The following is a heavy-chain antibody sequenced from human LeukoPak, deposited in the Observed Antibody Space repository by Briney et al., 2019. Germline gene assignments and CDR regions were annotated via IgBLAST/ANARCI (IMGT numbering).Heavy chain of an antibody. CDR2: IYHSGSA. CDR3: ARDRGGPIHDY. J-gene: IGHJ4*02. D-gene: IGHD2-2*02. V-gene: IGHV4-38-2*01. CDR1: GFSISSDYY. Sequence: SETLSLTCAVSGFSISSDYYLAWVRQPPGKGLEWIGSIYHSGSAYYNPSLRTRVTISLDTTKNQFSLRLTSVSVADTAVYYCARDRGGPIHDYWGQGTLVTVSS.